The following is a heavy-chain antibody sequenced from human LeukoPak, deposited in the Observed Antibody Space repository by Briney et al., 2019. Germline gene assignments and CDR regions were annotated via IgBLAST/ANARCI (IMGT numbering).Heavy chain of an antibody. CDR3: ARDRIYSSGWYEPYYFDY. Sequence: GGSLRLSCAASGFTVSSNYMSWVRQAPGKGLEWVSSISSSSSYIYYADSVKGRFTISRDNAKNSLYLQMNSLRAEDTAVYYCARDRIYSSGWYEPYYFDYWGQGTLVTVSS. CDR1: GFTVSSNY. D-gene: IGHD6-19*01. CDR2: ISSSSSYI. V-gene: IGHV3-21*01. J-gene: IGHJ4*02.